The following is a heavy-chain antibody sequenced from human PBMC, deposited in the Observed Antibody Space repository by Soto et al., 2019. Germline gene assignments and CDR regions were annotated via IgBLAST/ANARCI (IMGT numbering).Heavy chain of an antibody. J-gene: IGHJ6*02. CDR3: AKGFTGTNYYYYGMDV. CDR1: GGSISSGGYY. D-gene: IGHD1-7*01. CDR2: IYYSGST. V-gene: IGHV4-31*03. Sequence: QVQLQESGPGLVKPSQTLSLTCTVSGGSISSGGYYWSWIRQHPGKGLEWIGYIYYSGSTYYNPSLKSRVNISVDTSKNQFSLKLSSVTAADTAVYYCAKGFTGTNYYYYGMDVWGQGTTVTVSS.